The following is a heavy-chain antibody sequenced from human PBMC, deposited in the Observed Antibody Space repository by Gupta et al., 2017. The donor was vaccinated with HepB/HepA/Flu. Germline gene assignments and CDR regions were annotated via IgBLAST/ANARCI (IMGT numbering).Heavy chain of an antibody. CDR3: AKDLSILHSYGVDY. D-gene: IGHD3-10*01. CDR1: GFTFDGYA. CDR2: ITGRGDRK. J-gene: IGHJ4*02. V-gene: IGHV3-43*02. Sequence: EVQLVESGGGVVQPGGSLRLSCSASGFTFDGYAMQWIRQVPGKGLEWVSLITGRGDRKYYADSVKGRFTISRDNSKNSLYLQMNSLRTEDTALYYCAKDLSILHSYGVDYWGQGTLVTVSS.